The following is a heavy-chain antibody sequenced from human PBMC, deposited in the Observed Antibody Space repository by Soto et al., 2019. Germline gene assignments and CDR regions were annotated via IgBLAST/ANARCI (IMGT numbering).Heavy chain of an antibody. CDR2: INPSGGST. D-gene: IGHD6-13*01. J-gene: IGHJ4*02. V-gene: IGHV1-46*01. Sequence: QVQLVQSGAEVKKPGASVKVSCKASGYTFTSYYMHWVRQAPGQGLEWMGIINPSGGSTSYAQKFQGRATMTRDTSTSTVYMELSSLRSEDTAVYYCARDVAAAATGYWGQGTLVTVSS. CDR1: GYTFTSYY. CDR3: ARDVAAAATGY.